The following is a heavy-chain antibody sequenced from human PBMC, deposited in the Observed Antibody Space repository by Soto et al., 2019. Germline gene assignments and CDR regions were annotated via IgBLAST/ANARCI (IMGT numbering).Heavy chain of an antibody. V-gene: IGHV1-46*01. D-gene: IGHD3-3*01. J-gene: IGHJ4*02. Sequence: ASVKVSCTASGFSFSDYFMHWVRQAPGQGLEWMGIINPSGDSRNYAQKFQGRVTITRDTSTSTVYMELSSLRSEDTAVYYCARAPRGGVIIVITSAQIDYWGQGTLVTVSS. CDR1: GFSFSDYF. CDR2: INPSGDSR. CDR3: ARAPRGGVIIVITSAQIDY.